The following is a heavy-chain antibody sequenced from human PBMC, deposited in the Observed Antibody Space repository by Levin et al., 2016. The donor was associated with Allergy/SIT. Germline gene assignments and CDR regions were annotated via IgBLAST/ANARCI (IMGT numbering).Heavy chain of an antibody. CDR2: INPNSGGT. J-gene: IGHJ4*02. D-gene: IGHD3-16*02. V-gene: IGHV1-2*02. CDR3: AAVRLGELSPFDY. Sequence: WVRQAPGQGLEWMGWINPNSGGTNYAQKFQGRVTMTRDTSISTAYMELSRLRSDDTAVYYCAAVRLGELSPFDYWGQGTLVTVSS.